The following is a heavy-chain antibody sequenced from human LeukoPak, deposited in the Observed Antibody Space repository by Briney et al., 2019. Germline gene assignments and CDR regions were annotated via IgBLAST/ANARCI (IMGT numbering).Heavy chain of an antibody. V-gene: IGHV4-30-2*01. Sequence: SSETLSLTCTVSGYAITSGGFSWNWIRQPPGKGLEWIGCIYDRGPAYYNPSLKSRFTISVDRPKNQFFLNVTSLTAADTAVYYCARSRQASGLFNSWGQGTLVTVSS. CDR3: ARSRQASGLFNS. CDR1: GYAITSGGFS. CDR2: IYDRGPA. D-gene: IGHD3-10*01. J-gene: IGHJ5*01.